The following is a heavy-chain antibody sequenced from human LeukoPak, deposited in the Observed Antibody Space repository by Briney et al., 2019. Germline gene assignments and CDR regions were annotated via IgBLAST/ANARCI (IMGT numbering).Heavy chain of an antibody. V-gene: IGHV1-8*03. CDR2: MNPNSGNT. Sequence: ASVKVSCKASGYTFTSYDINWVRQATGQGLEWMGWMNPNSGNTGYAQKFQGRVTITRNTSISTAYMELSSLRSEDTAVYYCARVRDSSSWYFYYYYMDVWGKGTTVTISS. J-gene: IGHJ6*03. CDR3: ARVRDSSSWYFYYYYMDV. D-gene: IGHD6-13*01. CDR1: GYTFTSYD.